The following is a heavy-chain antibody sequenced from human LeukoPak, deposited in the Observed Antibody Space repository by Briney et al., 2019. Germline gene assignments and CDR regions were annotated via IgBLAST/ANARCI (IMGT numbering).Heavy chain of an antibody. J-gene: IGHJ4*02. D-gene: IGHD5-12*01. V-gene: IGHV3-23*01. CDR3: AKDGPFGGYDLAR. Sequence: GGSLRLSCVASGFTLSNYAMSWIRQAPGRGLEWVSSISSTGGGGVTYYAASVKGRFTISRDTSKNMLYLQMNSLRAEDTAVYYCAKDGPFGGYDLARWGQGTMVTVSS. CDR2: ISSTGGGGVT. CDR1: GFTLSNYA.